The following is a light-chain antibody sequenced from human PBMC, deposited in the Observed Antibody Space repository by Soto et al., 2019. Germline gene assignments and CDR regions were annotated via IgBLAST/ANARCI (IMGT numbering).Light chain of an antibody. J-gene: IGKJ1*01. CDR1: QSISSW. CDR3: QHYNSYSEA. V-gene: IGKV1-5*01. Sequence: DIQMTQSPSTLSASVGDRVTITCRASQSISSWLAWYQQITGKAPKLLIYDASILQSGVPSRFSGSGSGTEFTLTISSLQPDDFATYYCQHYNSYSEAFGQGTKVDIK. CDR2: DAS.